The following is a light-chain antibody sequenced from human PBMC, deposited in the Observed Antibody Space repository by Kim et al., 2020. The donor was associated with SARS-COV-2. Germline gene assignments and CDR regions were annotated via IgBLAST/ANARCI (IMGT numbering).Light chain of an antibody. Sequence: DIQMTQSPSSLSASVGDRVTITCQASQDISSNVNWYQHKPGKPPKLLIYDASNLETGVPSRFSGSGSETDFTFTISSLQPEDFATYYCQQYHNLPPLTFGGGTKVEIK. CDR2: DAS. CDR3: QQYHNLPPLT. J-gene: IGKJ4*01. V-gene: IGKV1-33*01. CDR1: QDISSN.